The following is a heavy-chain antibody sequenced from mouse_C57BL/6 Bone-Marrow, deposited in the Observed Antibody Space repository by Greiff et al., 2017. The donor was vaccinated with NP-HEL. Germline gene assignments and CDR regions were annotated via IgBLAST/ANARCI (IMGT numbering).Heavy chain of an antibody. CDR1: GFNIKDYY. Sequence: VQLQQSGAELVRPGASVKLSCTASGFNIKDYYMHWVKQRPEQGLEWIGWIDPENGDTEYASKFQGKATITADTSSNTAYLQLSSLTSEDTAVYYCTTATVVYWYFDVWGTGTTVTVSS. CDR3: TTATVVYWYFDV. CDR2: IDPENGDT. J-gene: IGHJ1*03. V-gene: IGHV14-4*01. D-gene: IGHD1-1*01.